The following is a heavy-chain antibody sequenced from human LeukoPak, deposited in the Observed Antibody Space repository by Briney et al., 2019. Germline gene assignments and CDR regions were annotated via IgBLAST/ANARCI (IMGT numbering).Heavy chain of an antibody. CDR1: GFPISTNY. CDR3: ERDHITMIRGVSYYYYGMDV. D-gene: IGHD3-10*01. V-gene: IGHV3-53*01. CDR2: IYSGGNT. J-gene: IGHJ6*02. Sequence: PGGSLRLSCAASGFPISTNYMSWVRQAPGKGPEWVSIIYSGGNTFYADSVKGRFTISRDSSKNTLFLQMISLRAEDTAVYYCERDHITMIRGVSYYYYGMDVWGQGTTVTVSS.